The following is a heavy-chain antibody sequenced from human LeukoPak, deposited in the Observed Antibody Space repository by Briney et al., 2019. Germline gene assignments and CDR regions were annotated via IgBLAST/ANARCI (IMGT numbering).Heavy chain of an antibody. CDR1: GYTFTSYG. Sequence: ASVKVSCKASGYTFTSYGISWVRQAPGQGPEWMGWISAYAQKFQGRVTMTTDTSTSTAYMELRSLRAEDTAAYYCAREREGVRSAFDIWGQGTMVTVS. V-gene: IGHV1-18*01. CDR3: AREREGVRSAFDI. D-gene: IGHD3-10*01. CDR2: ISAY. J-gene: IGHJ3*02.